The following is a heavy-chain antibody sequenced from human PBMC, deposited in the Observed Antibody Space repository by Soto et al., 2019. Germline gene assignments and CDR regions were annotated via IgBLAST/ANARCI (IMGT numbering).Heavy chain of an antibody. CDR1: GGTFSSYT. CDR2: IIPILGIA. D-gene: IGHD2-15*01. V-gene: IGHV1-69*02. J-gene: IGHJ4*02. CDR3: ARGRRTYCSGSSCYSDDY. Sequence: QVQLVQSGAEVKKPGSSVKVSCKASGGTFSSYTISWVRQAPGQGLEWMGRIIPILGIANYAQKFQGRVTITADKSTSTAYMELSSLRSEDTAVYYCARGRRTYCSGSSCYSDDYWGQGTLVTVSS.